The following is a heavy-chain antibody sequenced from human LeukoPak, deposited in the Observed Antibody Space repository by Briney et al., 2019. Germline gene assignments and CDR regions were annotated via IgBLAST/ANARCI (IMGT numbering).Heavy chain of an antibody. Sequence: GGSLRLSCSASAFTFSAFAMHWVHQAPGKGLEYVSAINSNGRSTYYADSMKGRVTISRDNSKNTVYLQMTSLRPEDTAVYYCVKEMATITSPFDYWGQGTLVTVSS. D-gene: IGHD5-24*01. CDR1: AFTFSAFA. CDR2: INSNGRST. CDR3: VKEMATITSPFDY. J-gene: IGHJ4*02. V-gene: IGHV3-64D*09.